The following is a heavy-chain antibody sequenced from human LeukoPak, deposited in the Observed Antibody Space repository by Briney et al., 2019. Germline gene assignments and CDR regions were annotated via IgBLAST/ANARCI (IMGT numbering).Heavy chain of an antibody. CDR2: IYYSGST. J-gene: IGHJ6*02. V-gene: IGHV4-59*08. CDR3: ARLPYEGYYYYGMDV. CDR1: GGSISSYY. Sequence: PSETLSLTCTVSGGSISSYYWSWIRQPPGKGLEWIGYIYYSGSTNYNPSLKSRVTTSVDTSKNQFSLKLSSVTAADTAVYYCARLPYEGYYYYGMDVWGQGTTVTVSS. D-gene: IGHD5-12*01.